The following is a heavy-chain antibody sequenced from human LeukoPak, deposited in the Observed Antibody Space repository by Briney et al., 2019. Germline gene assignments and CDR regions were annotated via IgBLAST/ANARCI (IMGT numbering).Heavy chain of an antibody. J-gene: IGHJ1*01. CDR2: INHSGST. Sequence: SETLSLTCAVYGGSFSGYYWSWIRQPPGKGLEWIGEINHSGSTNYNPSLKSRVTISVDTSKSQFSLKLSSVTAADTAVYYCARGQGSYGDYLDWGQGTLVTVSS. V-gene: IGHV4-34*01. D-gene: IGHD4-17*01. CDR3: ARGQGSYGDYLD. CDR1: GGSFSGYY.